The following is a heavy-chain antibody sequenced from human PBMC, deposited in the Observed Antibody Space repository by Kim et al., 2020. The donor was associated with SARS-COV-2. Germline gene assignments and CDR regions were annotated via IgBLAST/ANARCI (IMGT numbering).Heavy chain of an antibody. CDR1: GYTFTSYY. CDR3: ARDFRVQRPNYYDSSGYDKGYYYGMDV. J-gene: IGHJ6*02. Sequence: ASVKVSCKASGYTFTSYYMHWVRQAPGQGLEWMGIINPSGGSTSYAQKFQGRVTMTRDTSTSTVYMELSSLRSEDTAVYYCARDFRVQRPNYYDSSGYDKGYYYGMDVWGQGTTVTVSS. D-gene: IGHD3-22*01. V-gene: IGHV1-46*01. CDR2: INPSGGST.